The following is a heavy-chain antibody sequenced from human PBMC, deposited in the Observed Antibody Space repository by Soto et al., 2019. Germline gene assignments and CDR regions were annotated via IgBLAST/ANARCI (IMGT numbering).Heavy chain of an antibody. CDR1: GDSVSSNSAA. J-gene: IGHJ6*02. V-gene: IGHV6-1*01. Sequence: SQTLSLTCAISGDSVSSNSAAWNWIRQSPSRGLEWLGRTYYRSKWYNDYAVSVKSRTTINPDTSKNQFSLQLNSVTPEDTAVYYCARDLDGSGYDFGYYYYGMEVWGQGTTVTVSS. CDR3: ARDLDGSGYDFGYYYYGMEV. CDR2: TYYRSKWYN. D-gene: IGHD5-12*01.